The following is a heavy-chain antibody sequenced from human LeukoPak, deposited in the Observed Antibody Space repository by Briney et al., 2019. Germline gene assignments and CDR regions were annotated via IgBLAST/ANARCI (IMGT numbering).Heavy chain of an antibody. CDR3: ARGDGSSWYGPFDY. D-gene: IGHD6-13*01. J-gene: IGHJ4*02. CDR2: IIPIFGTA. CDR1: GGTFSSYA. Sequence: GASVKVSCKASGGTFSSYAISWVRQAPGQGLEWMGGIIPIFGTANYAQKFQGRVTITADKSTSTAYMELSSLRSEDTAVYYCARGDGSSWYGPFDYWGQGTLVTVSS. V-gene: IGHV1-69*06.